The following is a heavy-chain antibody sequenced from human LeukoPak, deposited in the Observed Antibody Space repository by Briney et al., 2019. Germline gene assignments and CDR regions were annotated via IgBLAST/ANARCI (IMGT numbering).Heavy chain of an antibody. CDR2: INHSGST. D-gene: IGHD2-15*01. CDR3: ATEVVVAARFDY. J-gene: IGHJ4*02. CDR1: GGSFSGYY. Sequence: SETLSLTCAVYGGSFSGYYWSWIRQPPGKGLEWIGEINHSGSTNYNPSLKSRVTISVDTSKNQFSLKLISVTAADTAVYYCATEVVVAARFDYWGQGTLVTVSS. V-gene: IGHV4-34*01.